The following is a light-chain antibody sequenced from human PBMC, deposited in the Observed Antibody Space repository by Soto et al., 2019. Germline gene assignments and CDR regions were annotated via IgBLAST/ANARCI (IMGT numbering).Light chain of an antibody. V-gene: IGLV2-23*02. CDR3: CSYAGSSTFYVV. CDR2: EVS. CDR1: SSDVGSYNL. Sequence: QSALTQPASVSGSPGQSITISCTGTSSDVGSYNLVSWYQQHPGKAPKLMIYEVSKRPSGVSNRFSGSKSGNTASLTISGHKAEEETDYYCCSYAGSSTFYVVFGGGTKVTV. J-gene: IGLJ2*01.